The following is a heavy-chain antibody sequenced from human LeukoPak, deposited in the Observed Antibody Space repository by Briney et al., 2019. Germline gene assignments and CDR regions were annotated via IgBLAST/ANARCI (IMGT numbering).Heavy chain of an antibody. V-gene: IGHV3-74*01. CDR1: GFTFSSYW. J-gene: IGHJ3*02. D-gene: IGHD3-10*01. Sequence: QPGGSLRLSCAASGFTFSSYWMLWVRHAPGKGLVWVSRINSDGSSTSYADSVKGRFTISRDNAKSTLYLQMNSLRAEDTAVYYCARGGSKMVRGVTYAFDIWGQGTMVTVSS. CDR3: ARGGSKMVRGVTYAFDI. CDR2: INSDGSST.